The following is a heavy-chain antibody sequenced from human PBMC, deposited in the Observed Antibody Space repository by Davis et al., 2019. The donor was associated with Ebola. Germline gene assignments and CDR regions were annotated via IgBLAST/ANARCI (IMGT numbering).Heavy chain of an antibody. Sequence: SETLSLTCTVSGGSISSYYWSWIRQPPGKGLEWIGYISYSGSTNYNPSLKSRVTMSVDTSKKQFSLKLSSVTAADTAVYYCARDNYGFGWNYYYGLDVWGQGTTVTVS. D-gene: IGHD3-10*01. CDR3: ARDNYGFGWNYYYGLDV. CDR1: GGSISSYY. CDR2: ISYSGST. V-gene: IGHV4-59*01. J-gene: IGHJ6*02.